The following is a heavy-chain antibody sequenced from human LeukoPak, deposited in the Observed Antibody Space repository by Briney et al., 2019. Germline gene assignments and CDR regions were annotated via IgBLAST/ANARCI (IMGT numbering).Heavy chain of an antibody. Sequence: SEILSLTCSVSGGSISSSSYYWSWIRQPPGKGLEWIGYIYYSGSTGYNPSLKSRVTISVDTSKKQFSLKLSSVTAADTAFYYCARYIVSYPHDAFDIWGQGTMVTVSS. V-gene: IGHV4-61*01. CDR1: GGSISSSSYY. J-gene: IGHJ3*02. CDR2: IYYSGST. D-gene: IGHD1-26*01. CDR3: ARYIVSYPHDAFDI.